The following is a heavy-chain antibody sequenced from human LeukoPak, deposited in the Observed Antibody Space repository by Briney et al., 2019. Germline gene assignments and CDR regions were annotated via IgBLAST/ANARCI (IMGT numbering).Heavy chain of an antibody. J-gene: IGHJ6*03. V-gene: IGHV4-34*01. CDR1: GGSFSGYY. CDR2: INHSGST. Sequence: SETLSLTCAVYGGSFSGYYWSWIRQPPGKGLEWIGEINHSGSTNYNPSLKSRVTISVDTSKNQFSLKLSSVTAADTAVYYCARVGDLRYYYMDVWGKGTTVTVSS. CDR3: ARVGDLRYYYMDV. D-gene: IGHD3-3*01.